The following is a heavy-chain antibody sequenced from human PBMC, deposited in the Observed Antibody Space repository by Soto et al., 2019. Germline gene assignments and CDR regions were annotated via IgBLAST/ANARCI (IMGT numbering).Heavy chain of an antibody. V-gene: IGHV3-23*01. CDR2: ISSGSNT. CDR3: AKASATGKSDGMDV. D-gene: IGHD7-27*01. J-gene: IGHJ6*02. CDR1: GFPFSSYA. Sequence: ESGGGLVQPGGSLRLSCVASGFPFSSYAMSWVRQTPGRGLECVSSISSGSNTYYTDSVRGRFTISRDNSKNSLYLQMSSRRADDTALYYCAKASATGKSDGMDVWGQGTTVSVSS.